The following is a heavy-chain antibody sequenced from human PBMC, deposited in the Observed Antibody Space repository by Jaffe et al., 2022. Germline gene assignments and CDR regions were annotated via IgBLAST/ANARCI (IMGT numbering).Heavy chain of an antibody. Sequence: EVQLLESGGGLVQPGGSLRLSCAASGFTFSSYAMSWVRQAPGKGLEWVSAISGSGGSTYYADSVKGRFTISRDNSKNTLYLQMNSLRAEDTAVYYCAKDGRSIAARPNAFDIWGQGTMVTVSS. CDR1: GFTFSSYA. CDR2: ISGSGGST. J-gene: IGHJ3*02. V-gene: IGHV3-23*01. D-gene: IGHD6-6*01. CDR3: AKDGRSIAARPNAFDI.